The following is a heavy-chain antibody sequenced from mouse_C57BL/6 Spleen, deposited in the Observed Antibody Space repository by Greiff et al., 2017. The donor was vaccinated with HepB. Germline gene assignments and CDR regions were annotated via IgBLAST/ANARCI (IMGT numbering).Heavy chain of an antibody. D-gene: IGHD1-1*01. Sequence: QVHVKQPGTELVKPGASVKLSCKASGYTFTSYWMHWVKQRPGQGLEWIGNINPSNGGTNYNEKFKSKATLTVDKSSSTAYMQLSSLTSEDSAVYYCARREITTVVARYWYFDVWGTGTTVTVSS. CDR2: INPSNGGT. V-gene: IGHV1-53*01. CDR1: GYTFTSYW. CDR3: ARREITTVVARYWYFDV. J-gene: IGHJ1*03.